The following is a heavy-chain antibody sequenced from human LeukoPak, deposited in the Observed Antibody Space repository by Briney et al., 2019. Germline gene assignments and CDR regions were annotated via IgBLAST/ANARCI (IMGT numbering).Heavy chain of an antibody. D-gene: IGHD4-17*01. Sequence: GGSLRLSCAASGFTVSRNYMSWVRQAPGEGLEWVSVIYSGGSTYYADSVKGRFTISRDNSKNTLYLQMNSLRAEDTAMYYCARDTVTTAAPGGPWGQGTLVTVSS. CDR3: ARDTVTTAAPGGP. J-gene: IGHJ5*02. CDR2: IYSGGST. CDR1: GFTVSRNY. V-gene: IGHV3-53*01.